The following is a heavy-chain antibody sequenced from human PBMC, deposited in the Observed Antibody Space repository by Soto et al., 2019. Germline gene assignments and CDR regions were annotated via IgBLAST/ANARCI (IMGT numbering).Heavy chain of an antibody. CDR3: ARGPMTTVTTWGDWYFDL. J-gene: IGHJ2*01. D-gene: IGHD4-17*01. V-gene: IGHV3-33*01. CDR2: IWYDGTNT. CDR1: GFTFSSYG. Sequence: QVQLVESGGGVVQPGRSLRLSCATSGFTFSSYGMHWVRQGPGKGLEWVAVIWYDGTNTYYADSVNGRFTISRADWKNPLYLQMESMRAEDPAVYYCARGPMTTVTTWGDWYFDLWGRGTLVPVSS.